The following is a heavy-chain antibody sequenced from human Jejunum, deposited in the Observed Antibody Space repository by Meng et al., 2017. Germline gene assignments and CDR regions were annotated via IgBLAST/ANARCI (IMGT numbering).Heavy chain of an antibody. CDR1: GFSFRTYA. Sequence: GESLKISCAASGFSFRTYAMNWVRQAPGKGLEWVSSVSDNGGNTYYADSVKGRFTISRDNSKNTLYLQMSSLRAEDTAIYYCAKAPGFCRGPICYFPTHDVLDTWDQGTMVTVSS. J-gene: IGHJ3*02. CDR3: AKAPGFCRGPICYFPTHDVLDT. D-gene: IGHD2-2*01. V-gene: IGHV3-23*01. CDR2: VSDNGGNT.